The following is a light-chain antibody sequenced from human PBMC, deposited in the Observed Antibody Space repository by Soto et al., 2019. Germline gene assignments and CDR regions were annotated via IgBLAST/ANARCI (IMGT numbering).Light chain of an antibody. J-gene: IGKJ5*01. CDR1: QSVNRY. CDR2: DTS. V-gene: IGKV3-11*01. CDR3: HQCIDWPRST. Sequence: EIVVTQSPATLSLSPGERATLSCRVSQSVNRYLAWYQQKPGQAPRLLIYDTSNRATDVPVRFSGGGSGTDFTLTISSLQSEDFAVYYCHQCIDWPRSTFGQGTKLE.